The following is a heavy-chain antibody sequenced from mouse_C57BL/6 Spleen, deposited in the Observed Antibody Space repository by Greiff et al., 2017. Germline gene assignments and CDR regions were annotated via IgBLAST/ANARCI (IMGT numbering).Heavy chain of an antibody. CDR2: IYPSDSET. D-gene: IGHD2-2*01. Sequence: QVQLQQPGAELVRPGSSVKLSCKASGYTFTSYWMDWVKQRPGQGLEWIGNIYPSDSETHYNQKFKDKATLTVDKSSSTAYMQLSSLTSEDSAVYYCARGSMVTTEAGAMDDWGQGTSVTVAS. CDR1: GYTFTSYW. J-gene: IGHJ4*01. V-gene: IGHV1-61*01. CDR3: ARGSMVTTEAGAMDD.